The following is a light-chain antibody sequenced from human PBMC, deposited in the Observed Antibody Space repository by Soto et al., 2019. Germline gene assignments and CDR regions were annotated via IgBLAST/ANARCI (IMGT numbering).Light chain of an antibody. CDR1: SSDLGGYNF. CDR2: DVR. V-gene: IGLV2-14*03. CDR3: SSYTTNSDYV. J-gene: IGLJ1*01. Sequence: QSVLTQPASVSGSPGQSITISCTDTSSDLGGYNFVSWFQQHPGKAPKLLIYDVRDRSSGVSSRFSGSKSGDTASLTISGLQAEDEADYYCSSYTTNSDYVFGTGTKLTVL.